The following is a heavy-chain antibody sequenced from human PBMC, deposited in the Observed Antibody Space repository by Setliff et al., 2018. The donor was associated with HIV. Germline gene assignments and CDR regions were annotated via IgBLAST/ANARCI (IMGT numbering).Heavy chain of an antibody. J-gene: IGHJ1*01. V-gene: IGHV4-61*08. CDR2: IYASGSA. D-gene: IGHD6-13*01. Sequence: SETLSLTCTVSGVSVSSGGSYWCWIRQPPGKGLEWIGYIYASGSANHNPSLKSRVSISVDTSKNQLSLKLSSVTATDTAVYYCARLDLTTAGQIGYFHHWGQGTQVTVSS. CDR3: ARLDLTTAGQIGYFHH. CDR1: GVSVSSGGSY.